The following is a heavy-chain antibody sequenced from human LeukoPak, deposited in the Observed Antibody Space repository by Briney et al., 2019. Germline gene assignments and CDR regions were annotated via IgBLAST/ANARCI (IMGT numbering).Heavy chain of an antibody. J-gene: IGHJ4*02. CDR2: ISSSGTTI. D-gene: IGHD3-3*01. V-gene: IGHV3-48*03. CDR1: GFTFSSYE. CDR3: ARDERLLSFLK. Sequence: GGSLRLSCAASGFTFSSYEMNWVRQAPGKGLEWVSYISSSGTTIYYAASVKGRFTISRDNAKNSLYLQMNSLRAEDTAIYYCARDERLLSFLKWGQGTLVTVSS.